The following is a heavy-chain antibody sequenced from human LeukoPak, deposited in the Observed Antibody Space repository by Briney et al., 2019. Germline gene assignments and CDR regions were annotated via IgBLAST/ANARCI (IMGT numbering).Heavy chain of an antibody. CDR2: ISAYNGNT. D-gene: IGHD6-13*01. CDR1: GYTFTSYG. V-gene: IGHV1-18*04. Sequence: ASVKVSCKASGYTFTSYGISWVRQAPGQGLEWMGWISAYNGNTNYAQKLQGRVTMTTDTSTSTAYMELRSLRSDDTAVYYFSKDGGMIAAGPFDYWGQGTLVTVSS. CDR3: SKDGGMIAAGPFDY. J-gene: IGHJ4*02.